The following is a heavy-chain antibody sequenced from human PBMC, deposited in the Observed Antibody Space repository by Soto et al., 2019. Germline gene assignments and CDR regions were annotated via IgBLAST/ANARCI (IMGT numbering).Heavy chain of an antibody. CDR3: AMALLVVTAIGHDAFDI. V-gene: IGHV3-7*05. CDR2: IKQDGSEK. J-gene: IGHJ3*02. CDR1: GFTFSSYW. Sequence: GGSLRLSCAASGFTFSSYWMSWVRQAPGKGLEWVANIKQDGSEKYYVDSVKGRFTISRDNAKNSLYLQMNSLRAEDTAVYYCAMALLVVTAIGHDAFDIWGQGTMVTVSS. D-gene: IGHD2-21*02.